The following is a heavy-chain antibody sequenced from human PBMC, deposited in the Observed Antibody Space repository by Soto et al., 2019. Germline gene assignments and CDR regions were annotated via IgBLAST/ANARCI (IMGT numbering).Heavy chain of an antibody. V-gene: IGHV3-74*01. Sequence: SGFTFSSYWMHWVRQAPGKGLVWVSRINSDGSSTSYAGSVKGRFTISRDNAKNTLYLQMNSLRAEDTAVYYCVRTSLVVAAATREDYWGQGTLVNVSS. CDR1: GFTFSSYW. CDR3: VRTSLVVAAATREDY. D-gene: IGHD2-15*01. CDR2: INSDGSST. J-gene: IGHJ4*02.